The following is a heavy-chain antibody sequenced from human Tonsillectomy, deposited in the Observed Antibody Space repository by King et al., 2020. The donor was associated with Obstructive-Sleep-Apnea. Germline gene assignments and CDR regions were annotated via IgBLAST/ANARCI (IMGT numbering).Heavy chain of an antibody. V-gene: IGHV3-30*04. CDR3: ARDVWVGDDYNYGWFDP. J-gene: IGHJ5*02. CDR2: ISYDGRNK. D-gene: IGHD5-24*01. CDR1: GLSFSTYA. Sequence: VQLVESGGGVVQPGRSLRLSCAASGLSFSTYAMHWVRRAPGKGLEWVAIISYDGRNKYYADSVKGRFTVSRDNSKTTLYLQMNSLRVEDTAMYYCARDVWVGDDYNYGWFDPWGQGTLVTVSS.